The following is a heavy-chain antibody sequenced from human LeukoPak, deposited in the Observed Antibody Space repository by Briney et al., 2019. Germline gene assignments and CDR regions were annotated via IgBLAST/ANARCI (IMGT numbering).Heavy chain of an antibody. CDR1: GGSISSYY. Sequence: SETLSLTCTVSGGSISSYYWSWIRQPPGKGLEWIGYIYYSGSTNYNPSLKSRVTISVDTSKNQFSLNLNSVTAADTAVYYCARAVAYGIDTGYFDYWGQGTLVIVSS. V-gene: IGHV4-59*01. CDR3: ARAVAYGIDTGYFDY. CDR2: IYYSGST. D-gene: IGHD2-8*02. J-gene: IGHJ4*02.